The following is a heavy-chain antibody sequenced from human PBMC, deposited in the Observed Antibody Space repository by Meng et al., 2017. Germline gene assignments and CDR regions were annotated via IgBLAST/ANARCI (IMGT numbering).Heavy chain of an antibody. Sequence: GESLKISCAASGFTFSSYGMHWVRQAPGKGLEWVAVIWYDGSNKYYADSVKGRFTISRDNSKNTLYLQMNSLRAEDTAVYYCARGTVTTDYWGQGTLVTVSS. CDR2: IWYDGSNK. J-gene: IGHJ4*02. V-gene: IGHV3-33*01. CDR3: ARGTVTTDY. D-gene: IGHD4-17*01. CDR1: GFTFSSYG.